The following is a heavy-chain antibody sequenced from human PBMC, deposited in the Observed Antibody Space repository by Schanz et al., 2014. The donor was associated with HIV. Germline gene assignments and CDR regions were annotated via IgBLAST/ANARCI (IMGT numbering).Heavy chain of an antibody. CDR3: AKSSRIYMAIVVE. D-gene: IGHD2-15*01. CDR2: ISGSGGST. V-gene: IGHV3-23*04. CDR1: GFTFSSYA. J-gene: IGHJ4*02. Sequence: VQLVESGGGVVQPGRSLRLSCAASGFTFSSYAMSWVRQAPGKGLEWVSVISGSGGSTYYADSVKGRFTISRDNSKNTVYLQMNSLRAEDTAVYYCAKSSRIYMAIVVEWGQGTLVTVSS.